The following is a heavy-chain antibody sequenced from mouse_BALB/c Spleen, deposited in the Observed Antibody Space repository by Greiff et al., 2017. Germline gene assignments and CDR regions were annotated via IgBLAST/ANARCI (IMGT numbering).Heavy chain of an antibody. J-gene: IGHJ1*01. Sequence: EVMLVESGGGLVKLGGSLKLSFAASGFTFSSYYMSWVRQTPEKRLELVAAINSNGGSTYYPDTVKGRFTISRDNAKNTLYLQMSSLKSEDTALYYCARHDYDGENWYFDVWGAGTTVTVSS. CDR1: GFTFSSYY. CDR2: INSNGGST. D-gene: IGHD2-4*01. CDR3: ARHDYDGENWYFDV. V-gene: IGHV5-6-2*01.